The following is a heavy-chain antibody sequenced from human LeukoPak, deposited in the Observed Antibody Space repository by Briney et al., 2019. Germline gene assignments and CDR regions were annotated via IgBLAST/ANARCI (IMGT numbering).Heavy chain of an antibody. V-gene: IGHV4-34*01. J-gene: IGHJ5*02. D-gene: IGHD2-2*02. CDR2: INHSGST. CDR3: ARGWIDIVVVPAAIWFDP. Sequence: SETLSLTCAVYGGSFSGYYWSWIRQPPGKGLEWIGEINHSGSTNYNPSLKSRVTLSVDTSKNQFSLKLSSVTAADTAVYYCARGWIDIVVVPAAIWFDPWGQGTLVTVSS. CDR1: GGSFSGYY.